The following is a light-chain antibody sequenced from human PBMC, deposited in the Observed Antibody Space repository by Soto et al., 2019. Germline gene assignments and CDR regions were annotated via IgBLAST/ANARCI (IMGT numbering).Light chain of an antibody. CDR3: QQYNRWFSIT. CDR1: QDISNK. Sequence: TQSPATLSVSPGERVTLSCRASQDISNKLAWYQQKPGQAPRLLIYGASLRATGIPGRFTGSGSGTEFALTISSLQSEDLATYHCQQYNRWFSITFGQGTRLEIK. J-gene: IGKJ5*01. V-gene: IGKV3-15*01. CDR2: GAS.